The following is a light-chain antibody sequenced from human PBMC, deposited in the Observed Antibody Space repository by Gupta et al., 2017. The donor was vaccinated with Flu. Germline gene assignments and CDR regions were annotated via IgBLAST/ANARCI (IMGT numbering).Light chain of an antibody. V-gene: IGLV7-46*01. J-gene: IGLJ2*01. CDR2: DTS. CDR1: AGAVTSGHY. CDR3: LLSYSGARV. Sequence: QAVSTHMPSLSGPQGGPVTSPSGSRAGAVTSGHYPYWLQQKPGLAPRTLIYDTSNKHSWTPARFSGSLLGGKAALTLSGAQPEDEAEYYCLLSYSGARVFGGGTKLTVL.